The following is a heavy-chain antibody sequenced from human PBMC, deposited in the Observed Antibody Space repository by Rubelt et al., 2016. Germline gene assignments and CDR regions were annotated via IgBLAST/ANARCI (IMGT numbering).Heavy chain of an antibody. CDR3: ARQRGYSYGYNDY. D-gene: IGHD5-18*01. J-gene: IGHJ4*02. CDR2: ISSSSSLI. V-gene: IGHV3-48*04. Sequence: VRQAPGKGLEWVSYISSSSSLIYYADSVKGRFTISRDNAKNSLYLQMNSLRAADTAIYYCARQRGYSYGYNDYWGQGTLVTVSS.